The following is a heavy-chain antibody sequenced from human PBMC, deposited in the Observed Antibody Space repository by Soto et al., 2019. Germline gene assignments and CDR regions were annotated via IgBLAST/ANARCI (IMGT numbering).Heavy chain of an antibody. D-gene: IGHD3-10*01. V-gene: IGHV1-18*01. CDR2: ISAHNGNT. CDR3: ARGRCGAY. CDR1: GYTFTSYG. Sequence: QVHLVQSGAEVKKPGASVKVSCKCSGYTFTSYGITWVRQAPGQGLEWMGWISAHNGNTDYAQKLQGRVTVTRDTTTSTAYMELRSLRSDDTALYYCARGRCGAYWGQGALVTVSS. J-gene: IGHJ4*02.